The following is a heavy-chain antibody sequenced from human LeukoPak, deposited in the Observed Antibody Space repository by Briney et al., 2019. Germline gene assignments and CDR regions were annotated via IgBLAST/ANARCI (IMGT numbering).Heavy chain of an antibody. CDR3: ARQIAAEAFKDY. D-gene: IGHD6-13*01. J-gene: IGHJ4*02. CDR2: IYPGDSDT. V-gene: IGHV5-51*01. Sequence: GESLQISCKASVFSFSNYWIAWVRQLPGKGLEWMGIIYPGDSDTRYSPSFQGQVTISADKSISTAYLQWSSLKASDTAMYYCARQIAAEAFKDYWGQGTLVTVSS. CDR1: VFSFSNYW.